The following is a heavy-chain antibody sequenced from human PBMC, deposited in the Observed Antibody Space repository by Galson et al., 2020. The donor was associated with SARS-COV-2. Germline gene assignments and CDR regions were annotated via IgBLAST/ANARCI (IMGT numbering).Heavy chain of an antibody. CDR1: GYTLTELS. CDR2: FDHEDGET. CDR3: RVVPAAPNYYYYGMDV. V-gene: IGHV1-24*01. D-gene: IGHD2-2*01. Sequence: ASVKVSCKVSGYTLTELSMHWVRQAPGKGLEWMGGFDHEDGETIYAQKFQGRVTMTEDASTDTAYMELSSLRSEDTAVYYCRVVPAAPNYYYYGMDVWGQGTTVTVSS. J-gene: IGHJ6*02.